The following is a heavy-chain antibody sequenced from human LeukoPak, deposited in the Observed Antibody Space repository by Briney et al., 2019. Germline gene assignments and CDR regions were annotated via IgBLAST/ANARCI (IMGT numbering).Heavy chain of an antibody. D-gene: IGHD6-19*01. Sequence: SETLSLTCSVSDGSIRTYYWSWIRQSPGQGLEWIGNIYYRGDINYNPSLKSRVIISIDTSKNQFSLKVTSLTTADTAVYYCAKNKGWGGGDLGQGTLVIVSS. CDR2: IYYRGDI. CDR3: AKNKGWGGGD. CDR1: DGSIRTYY. V-gene: IGHV4-59*03. J-gene: IGHJ4*02.